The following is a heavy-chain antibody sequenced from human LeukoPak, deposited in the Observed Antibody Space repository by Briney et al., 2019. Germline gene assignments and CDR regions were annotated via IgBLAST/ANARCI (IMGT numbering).Heavy chain of an antibody. Sequence: SETLSLTCTVSGGSISSYYWSWIRQPPGKGLEWIGYIYYSGSTNYNPSLKSRVTISVDTSKNQFSLKLSSVTAADTAVYYCARGYAFDAFDIWGQGTMATVSS. CDR2: IYYSGST. CDR1: GGSISSYY. J-gene: IGHJ3*02. D-gene: IGHD5-12*01. V-gene: IGHV4-59*01. CDR3: ARGYAFDAFDI.